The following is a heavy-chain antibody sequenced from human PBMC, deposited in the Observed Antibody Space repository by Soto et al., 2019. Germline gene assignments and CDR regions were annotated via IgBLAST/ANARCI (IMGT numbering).Heavy chain of an antibody. Sequence: ASVKVSCKASGYTFTGYYMHWVRQAPGQGLEWMGWINPNSGGTNYAQKFQGRVTMTRDTSISTACMELSRLRSDDTAVYYCARDLICSGGSCYLAGYYYYGMDVWGQGTTVTVSS. CDR2: INPNSGGT. CDR1: GYTFTGYY. J-gene: IGHJ6*02. CDR3: ARDLICSGGSCYLAGYYYYGMDV. V-gene: IGHV1-2*02. D-gene: IGHD2-15*01.